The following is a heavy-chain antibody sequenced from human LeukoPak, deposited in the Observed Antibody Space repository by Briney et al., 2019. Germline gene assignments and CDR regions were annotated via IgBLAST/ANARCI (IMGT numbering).Heavy chain of an antibody. CDR1: GFTVSSNY. CDR3: ARDLRGYYYDSSGYSY. D-gene: IGHD3-22*01. J-gene: IGHJ4*02. CDR2: IYSGGST. V-gene: IGHV3-66*01. Sequence: PGGSLRLSCAASGFTVSSNYMSWVRQAPGKGLEWVSVIYSGGSTYYADSVKGRFTISRDNSKNTLYLQMNSLRAGDTAVYYCARDLRGYYYDSSGYSYWGQGTLVTVSS.